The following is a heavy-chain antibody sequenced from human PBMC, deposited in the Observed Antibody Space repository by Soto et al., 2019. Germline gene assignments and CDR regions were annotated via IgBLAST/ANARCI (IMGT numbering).Heavy chain of an antibody. CDR3: ARDYGSGGFISKWYPGMNV. CDR1: AFTFSYHS. Sequence: GRSLRLSCAPSAFTFSYHSMTWVRQSPGRGLEWVSSISSSTTYISYEDSVRGRFTIPRDNAKNPLYLKMSSLRAEDTAVYYCARDYGSGGFISKWYPGMNVWGQGTTVTVSS. V-gene: IGHV3-21*01. J-gene: IGHJ6*02. D-gene: IGHD3-10*01. CDR2: ISSSTTYI.